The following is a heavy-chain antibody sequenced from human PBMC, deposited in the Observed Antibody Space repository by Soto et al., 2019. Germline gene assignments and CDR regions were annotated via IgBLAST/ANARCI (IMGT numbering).Heavy chain of an antibody. CDR3: ARESAGRLRYFDWFHIDGGDRGCAFDI. CDR2: IWYDGSNK. V-gene: IGHV3-33*01. CDR1: GFTFSSYG. J-gene: IGHJ3*02. D-gene: IGHD3-9*01. Sequence: QVQLVESGGGVVQPGRSLRLSCAASGFTFSSYGMHWVRQAPGKGLEWVAVIWYDGSNKYYADSVKGRFTISRDNSKNTLYLQMNSLRAEDTAVYYCARESAGRLRYFDWFHIDGGDRGCAFDIWGQGTMVTVSS.